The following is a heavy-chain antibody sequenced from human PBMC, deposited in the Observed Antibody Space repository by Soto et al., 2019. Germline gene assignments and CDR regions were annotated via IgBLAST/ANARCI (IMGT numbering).Heavy chain of an antibody. CDR1: GFTFSSYW. Sequence: GGSLRLSCAASGFTFSSYWMSWVRQAPGKGLEWVANIKQDGSEKYYVDSVKGRFTISRDNAKNSLYLQMNSLRAEDTAVYYCARDSVYYDFWSGYVYWGQGTLVTVSS. D-gene: IGHD3-3*01. V-gene: IGHV3-7*01. CDR3: ARDSVYYDFWSGYVY. CDR2: IKQDGSEK. J-gene: IGHJ4*02.